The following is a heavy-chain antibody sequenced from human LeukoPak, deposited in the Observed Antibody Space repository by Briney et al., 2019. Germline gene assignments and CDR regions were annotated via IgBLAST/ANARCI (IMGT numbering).Heavy chain of an antibody. V-gene: IGHV3-30*04. D-gene: IGHD3-22*01. CDR2: ISYDGSNK. J-gene: IGHJ4*02. CDR3: ARDLDDSSGYYYSADY. CDR1: GFTFSSYA. Sequence: GGSLRLSCAASGFTFSSYAMHRVRQAPGKGLEWVAVISYDGSNKYYADSVKGRFTISRDNSKNTLYLQMNSLRAEDTAVYYCARDLDDSSGYYYSADYWGQGTLVTVSS.